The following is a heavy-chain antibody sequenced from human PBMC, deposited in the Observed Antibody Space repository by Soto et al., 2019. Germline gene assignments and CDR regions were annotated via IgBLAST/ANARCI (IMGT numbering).Heavy chain of an antibody. Sequence: GGSLRLSCVASGFSLSDYAVNWVRQAPGKGLEWVSFISSDSRTIYYADSVEGRFTVSRDNARNSVSLQMDSLRDEDTAVYYCARIKLVEWFFINVDVYDMDVWGQGTPVTVSS. V-gene: IGHV3-48*02. J-gene: IGHJ6*02. CDR2: ISSDSRTI. D-gene: IGHD3-3*01. CDR3: ARIKLVEWFFINVDVYDMDV. CDR1: GFSLSDYA.